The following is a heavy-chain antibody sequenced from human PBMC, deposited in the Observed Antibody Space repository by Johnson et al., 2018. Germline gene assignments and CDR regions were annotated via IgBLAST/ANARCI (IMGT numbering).Heavy chain of an antibody. V-gene: IGHV1-69*12. Sequence: QVQLVQSGAEVKKPGSSVKVSCKASGGTFSSYAISWVRQAPGQGLEWMGGIIPIFATANYAQKFQGRGTITADESTSTAYIELSSLISEDPAVYYCASGPGDSLTGYYLGMGVWGQGTPVTVSS. CDR3: ASGPGDSLTGYYLGMGV. D-gene: IGHD3-9*01. CDR1: GGTFSSYA. J-gene: IGHJ6*01. CDR2: IIPIFATA.